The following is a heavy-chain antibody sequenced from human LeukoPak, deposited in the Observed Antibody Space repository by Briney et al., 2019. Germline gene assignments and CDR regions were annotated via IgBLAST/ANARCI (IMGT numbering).Heavy chain of an antibody. CDR1: GFPFSSYG. Sequence: GGSLRLSCAASGFPFSSYGMHWVRQAPGKGLEWVAAIWFDGNNKDYADSVKGRFTISRDNSKNTLYLQMNSLRGEDTAVYYCARGKDRGYCSSVRCYEGIDSWGQGTLVTVSS. CDR2: IWFDGNNK. D-gene: IGHD2-2*01. CDR3: ARGKDRGYCSSVRCYEGIDS. J-gene: IGHJ4*02. V-gene: IGHV3-33*01.